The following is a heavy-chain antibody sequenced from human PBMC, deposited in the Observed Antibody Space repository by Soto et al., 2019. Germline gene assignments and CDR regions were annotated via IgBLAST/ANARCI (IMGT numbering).Heavy chain of an antibody. Sequence: QVQLVQSGAEVKKPGASVKVSCKASGYTFTSYGIIWVRQAPGQGLEWMGWISAYNGNTNYAQKLQGRVTMTTDTSTSTAYMELRSLRSDDTAVYYCARDPFDIVVVPAGYGMDVWGQGTTVTVSS. J-gene: IGHJ6*02. CDR2: ISAYNGNT. V-gene: IGHV1-18*04. CDR3: ARDPFDIVVVPAGYGMDV. D-gene: IGHD2-2*01. CDR1: GYTFTSYG.